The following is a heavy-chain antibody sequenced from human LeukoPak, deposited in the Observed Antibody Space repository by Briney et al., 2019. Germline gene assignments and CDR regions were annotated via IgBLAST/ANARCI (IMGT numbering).Heavy chain of an antibody. J-gene: IGHJ4*02. CDR2: INAGNGNT. V-gene: IGHV1-3*01. CDR1: GYTFTSYA. D-gene: IGHD3-22*01. Sequence: GASVKVSCKASGYTFTSYAVHWVRQAPGQRLEWMGWINAGNGNTKYSQKFQGRVTITRDTSASTAYMELSSLRSEDTAVYYCARDQFRSTGYYYYWGQGTLVTVSS. CDR3: ARDQFRSTGYYYY.